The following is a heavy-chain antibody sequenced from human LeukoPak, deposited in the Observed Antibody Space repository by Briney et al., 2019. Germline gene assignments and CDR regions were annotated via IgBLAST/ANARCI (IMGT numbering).Heavy chain of an antibody. CDR2: IYTSGST. Sequence: PLETLSLTCTVSGGSISSYYWSWIRQPAGKGLEWIGRIYTSGSTNYNPSLKSRVTMSVDTSKNQFSLKLSSVTAADTAVYYCARDYGDYPRDYFDYWGQGTLVTVSS. D-gene: IGHD4-17*01. CDR1: GGSISSYY. V-gene: IGHV4-4*07. J-gene: IGHJ4*02. CDR3: ARDYGDYPRDYFDY.